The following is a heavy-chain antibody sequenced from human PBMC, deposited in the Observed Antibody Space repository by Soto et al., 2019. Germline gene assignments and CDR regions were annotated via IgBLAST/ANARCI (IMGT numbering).Heavy chain of an antibody. CDR3: AREVLGYCSGCSCYSIDAFDI. CDR1: GITFSSYA. Sequence: QVQLVESGGGVVQPGRSLRLSCAASGITFSSYAMHWVRQAPGKGLEWVAVISYDGSNKYYADSVKGRFTISRDNSKNTLYLQMNGHRAETTAVYYCAREVLGYCSGCSCYSIDAFDIWGQGTMVTVSS. CDR2: ISYDGSNK. V-gene: IGHV3-30-3*01. D-gene: IGHD2-15*01. J-gene: IGHJ3*02.